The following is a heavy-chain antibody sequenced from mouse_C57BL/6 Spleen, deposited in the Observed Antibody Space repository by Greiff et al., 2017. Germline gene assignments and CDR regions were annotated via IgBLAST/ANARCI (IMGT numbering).Heavy chain of an antibody. Sequence: EVKLVESGPGLVKPSQSLSLTCSVTGYSITSGYYWNWIRQFPGNKLEWMGYISYDGSNNYNPSLKNRISITRDTSKNQFFLKLNSVTTEDTATYYCASLSNYFDYWGQGTTLTVSS. CDR3: ASLSNYFDY. V-gene: IGHV3-6*01. J-gene: IGHJ2*01. CDR1: GYSITSGYY. CDR2: ISYDGSN. D-gene: IGHD1-1*01.